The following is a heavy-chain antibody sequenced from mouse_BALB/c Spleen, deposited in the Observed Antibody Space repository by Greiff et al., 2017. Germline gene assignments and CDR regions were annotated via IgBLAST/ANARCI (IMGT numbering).Heavy chain of an antibody. V-gene: IGHV14-3*02. CDR2: IDPANGNT. Sequence: EVQLQQSGAELVKPGASVKLSCTASGFNIKDTYMHWVKQRPEQGLEWIGRIDPANGNTKYDPKFQGKATITADTSSNTAYLQLSSLTSEDTAVYSCAFYGNYGNRGQSTTLTVSS. D-gene: IGHD2-1*01. CDR3: AFYGNYGN. J-gene: IGHJ2*01. CDR1: GFNIKDTY.